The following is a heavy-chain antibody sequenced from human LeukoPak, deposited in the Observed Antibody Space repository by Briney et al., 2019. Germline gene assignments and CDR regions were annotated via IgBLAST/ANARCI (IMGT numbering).Heavy chain of an antibody. Sequence: SVKVSCKASGGTFSSYAIGWVRQAPGQGLEWMGGIIPIFGAANYAQKFQGRVTITTDESTSTAYMELSSLRSEDTAVYYCAVDIAVAGHFDYWGQGTLVTVSS. V-gene: IGHV1-69*05. CDR3: AVDIAVAGHFDY. D-gene: IGHD6-13*01. J-gene: IGHJ4*02. CDR1: GGTFSSYA. CDR2: IIPIFGAA.